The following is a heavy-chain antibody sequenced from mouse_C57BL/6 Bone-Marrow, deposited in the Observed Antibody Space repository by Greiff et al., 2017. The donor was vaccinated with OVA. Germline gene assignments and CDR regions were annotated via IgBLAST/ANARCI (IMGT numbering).Heavy chain of an antibody. D-gene: IGHD1-1*01. V-gene: IGHV3-8*01. CDR2: ICYSGST. CDR3: ARSGYYYGSSSYYFDY. Sequence: EVKLMESGPGLAKPSQTLSLTCSVTGYSITSDYWNWIRKFPGNKLEYMGYICYSGSTYYNQSLKSRISITRDTSTNQYYLQLNSVTTEDTATYYWARSGYYYGSSSYYFDYWGQGTTLTVSS. CDR1: GYSITSDY. J-gene: IGHJ2*01.